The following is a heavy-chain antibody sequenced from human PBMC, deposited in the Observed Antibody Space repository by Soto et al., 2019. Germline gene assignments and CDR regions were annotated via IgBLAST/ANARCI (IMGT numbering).Heavy chain of an antibody. CDR1: GFTVSSNY. D-gene: IGHD2-15*01. CDR3: AREPGGSYAFDI. CDR2: IYSGGST. J-gene: IGHJ3*02. Sequence: GGALRLSCAASGFTVSSNYMSWVRQAPGKGLEWGSVIYSGGSTYYADSVKGRFTISRDNSKNTLYLQMNSLRAEDTAVYYCAREPGGSYAFDIWGQGTIVTVSS. V-gene: IGHV3-66*01.